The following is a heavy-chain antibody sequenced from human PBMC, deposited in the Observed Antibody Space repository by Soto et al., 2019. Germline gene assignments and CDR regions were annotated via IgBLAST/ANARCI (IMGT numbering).Heavy chain of an antibody. Sequence: SETLSLTCAVYGGSFSGYYWSWIRQPPGKGLEWIGEINHSGSTNYNPSLKSRVTISVDTSKNQFSLKLSSVTAADTAVYYCARTTLICSGGSCYVNWFDPWGQGTLVTV. J-gene: IGHJ5*02. V-gene: IGHV4-34*01. D-gene: IGHD2-15*01. CDR2: INHSGST. CDR3: ARTTLICSGGSCYVNWFDP. CDR1: GGSFSGYY.